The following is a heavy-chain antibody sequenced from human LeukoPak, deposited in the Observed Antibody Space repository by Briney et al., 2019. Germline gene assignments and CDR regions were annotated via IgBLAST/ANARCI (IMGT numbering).Heavy chain of an antibody. CDR3: ARLRTTGTFDY. CDR1: GFTFSSYS. V-gene: IGHV3-48*04. CDR2: ISSASGSI. Sequence: GGSLRLSCAASGFTFSSYSMNWVRQAPGKGLEWVSYISSASGSIYYADSVKGRFTISRDNAKNSLYLQMNSLRAEDTALYYCARLRTTGTFDYWGQGTLVTVSS. J-gene: IGHJ4*02. D-gene: IGHD1-1*01.